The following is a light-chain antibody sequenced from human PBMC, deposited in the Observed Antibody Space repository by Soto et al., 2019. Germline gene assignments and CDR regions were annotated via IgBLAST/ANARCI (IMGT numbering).Light chain of an antibody. Sequence: QSVLTQPASVSGSPGQSITISCAGTSSDVGGYNYVSWYQHHPGKAPKLMIYDVSNRPSGVSNRFSGSKSANTASLTISGLQAEDEADSYCNSYTSSSTFVFGTGTKVTVL. J-gene: IGLJ1*01. CDR2: DVS. V-gene: IGLV2-14*03. CDR3: NSYTSSSTFV. CDR1: SSDVGGYNY.